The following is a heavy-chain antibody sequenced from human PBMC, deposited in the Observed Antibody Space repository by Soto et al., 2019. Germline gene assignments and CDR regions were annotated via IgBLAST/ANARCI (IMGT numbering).Heavy chain of an antibody. J-gene: IGHJ3*02. V-gene: IGHV1-2*04. CDR2: INPNSGGT. D-gene: IGHD3-9*01. CDR3: ARGIPIEKSRDTFEI. CDR1: GYTFTGYY. Sequence: ASVKVSCKASGYTFTGYYMHWVRQAPGQGLEWMGWINPNSGGTNYAQKFQGWVTMTRDTSISTAYMELSRLRSDDTAVYYCARGIPIEKSRDTFEIWGQGTMVTV.